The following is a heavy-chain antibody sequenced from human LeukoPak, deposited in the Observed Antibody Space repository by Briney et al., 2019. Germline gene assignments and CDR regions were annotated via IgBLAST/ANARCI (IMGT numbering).Heavy chain of an antibody. CDR3: ARDRRSGSYLYYFDY. J-gene: IGHJ4*02. Sequence: SETLSLTCAVSGGSISSSNWWSWVRQPPGKGLEWIGEIYHSGSTNYNPSLKSRVTISVDKSKNQFSLKLSSVTAADTAVYYCARDRRSGSYLYYFDYWGQGTLVTVSS. CDR2: IYHSGST. V-gene: IGHV4-4*02. CDR1: GGSISSSNW. D-gene: IGHD1-26*01.